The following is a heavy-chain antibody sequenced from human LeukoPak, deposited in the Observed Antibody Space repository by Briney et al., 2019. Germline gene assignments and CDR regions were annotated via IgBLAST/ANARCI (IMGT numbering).Heavy chain of an antibody. CDR2: ISTYNGKT. CDR1: GYTFTRYG. J-gene: IGHJ5*02. D-gene: IGHD1-1*01. Sequence: GASVKVSCKASGYTFTRYGITWVRPAPGQGLEWMGWISTYNGKTNYAQKVQDRVTMTTDTSTSTVYMELRSLRSDDTALYFCARDFSNFSYGTWFDPWGQGTLVTVSS. V-gene: IGHV1-18*01. CDR3: ARDFSNFSYGTWFDP.